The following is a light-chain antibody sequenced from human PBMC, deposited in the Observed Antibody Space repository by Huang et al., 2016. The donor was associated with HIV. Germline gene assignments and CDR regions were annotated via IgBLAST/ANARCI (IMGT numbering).Light chain of an antibody. Sequence: DIQMTQSPSSLYASVGDRVTITCQASQDINNFLNWYQQKPGKAPKLLILDASNLQTGVPSRFSGSGSGTHFTFTITSLQRDDIGTYYCQQYDDVPISFGGGTKV. J-gene: IGKJ4*01. CDR2: DAS. CDR1: QDINNF. V-gene: IGKV1-33*01. CDR3: QQYDDVPIS.